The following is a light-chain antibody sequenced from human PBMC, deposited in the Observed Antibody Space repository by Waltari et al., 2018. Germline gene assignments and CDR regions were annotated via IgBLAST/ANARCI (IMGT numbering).Light chain of an antibody. CDR2: GAS. V-gene: IGKV3-15*01. Sequence: EIVMTQSPDTLSVSPGERATLSCRASQNIGNNLAWYQQKPGQAPRLLIYGASSTAIGIPDRFSGSGSGTEFTLTISSLQSEDFAVYYCQHYDNWPPSYTFGRGTKLEIE. CDR1: QNIGNN. CDR3: QHYDNWPPSYT. J-gene: IGKJ2*01.